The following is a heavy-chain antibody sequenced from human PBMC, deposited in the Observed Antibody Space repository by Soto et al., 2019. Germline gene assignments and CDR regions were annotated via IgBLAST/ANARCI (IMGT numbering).Heavy chain of an antibody. D-gene: IGHD7-27*01. CDR2: MNPTIGQT. CDR3: TRAGDSGAWISN. V-gene: IGHV1-8*01. CDR1: GYAFTNNG. J-gene: IGHJ4*02. Sequence: QVQLVQSGAEVKQPGASVKVSCKASGYAFTNNGINWVRQATGQGLEWMGWMNPTIGQTGYTEKFQGRLAMTRDTSITTAYMELTSLTSQDTAVYYCTRAGDSGAWISNWGQGTLVTVSS.